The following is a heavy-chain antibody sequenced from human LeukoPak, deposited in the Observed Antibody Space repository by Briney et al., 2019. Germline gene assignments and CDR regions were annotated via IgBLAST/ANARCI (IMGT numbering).Heavy chain of an antibody. CDR1: GGSISSSSYY. D-gene: IGHD2-2*01. Sequence: PSETLSLTCTVSGGSISSSSYYWGWIRQPPGKGLEWIGSIYYSGSTYYNPSLKSRVTISVDTSKNQSSLKLSSVTAADTAVYYCARQVVVPAAMMGYYYYYGMDVWGQGTTVTVSS. CDR3: ARQVVVPAAMMGYYYYYGMDV. J-gene: IGHJ6*02. CDR2: IYYSGST. V-gene: IGHV4-39*01.